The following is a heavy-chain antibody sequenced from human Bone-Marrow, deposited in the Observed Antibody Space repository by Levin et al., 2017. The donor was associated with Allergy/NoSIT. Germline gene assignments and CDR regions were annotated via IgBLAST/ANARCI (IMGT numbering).Heavy chain of an antibody. D-gene: IGHD2-8*02. CDR2: VRSSDRTIGNI. V-gene: IGHV3-11*01. CDR3: ASSGGGSTVFSYYYYGMDV. J-gene: IGHJ6*02. CDR1: GFSVGDYY. Sequence: LSLTCAASGFSVGDYYMSWIRQAPGKGLEWVSYVRSSDRTIGNIYYADSVKGRFTISRDTAKNSLYLQMNSLRAEDTGVYYCASSGGGSTVFSYYYYGMDVWGQGTTVTVSS.